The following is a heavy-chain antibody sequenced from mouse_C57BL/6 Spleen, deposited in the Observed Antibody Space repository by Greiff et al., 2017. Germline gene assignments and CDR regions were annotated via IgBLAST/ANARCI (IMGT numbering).Heavy chain of an antibody. D-gene: IGHD1-1*01. J-gene: IGHJ1*03. CDR1: GFSLTSYG. Sequence: VHLVESGPGLVQPSQSLSITCTVSGFSLTSYGVHWVRQSPGKGLEWLGVIWSGGSTDYNAAFISRLSISKDNSKSQVFFKMNSLQADDTAIYYCARGTTVVRDWYFDVWGTGTTVTVSS. CDR3: ARGTTVVRDWYFDV. CDR2: IWSGGST. V-gene: IGHV2-2*01.